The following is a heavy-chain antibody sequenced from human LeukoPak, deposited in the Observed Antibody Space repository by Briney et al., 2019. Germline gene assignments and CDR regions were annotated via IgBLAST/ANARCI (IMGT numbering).Heavy chain of an antibody. V-gene: IGHV4-59*01. CDR1: GGPISSYY. J-gene: IGHJ4*02. CDR3: ARGWLQFIDY. D-gene: IGHD5-24*01. CDR2: IYYSGST. Sequence: SETLSLTCTVSGGPISSYYWSWIRQPPGKGLEWIGYIYYSGSTNYNPSLKSRVTISVDTSKNQFSLKLSSVTAADTAVYYCARGWLQFIDYWGQGTLVTVSS.